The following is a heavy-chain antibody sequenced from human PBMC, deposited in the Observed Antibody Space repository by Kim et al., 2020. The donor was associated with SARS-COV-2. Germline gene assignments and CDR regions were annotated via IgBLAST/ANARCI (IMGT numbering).Heavy chain of an antibody. D-gene: IGHD6-19*01. Sequence: AQTSKGRVTITADESTSTAYMELSSLRSEDTAVYYCAIALGGSGWYWFDPWGQGTLVTVSS. CDR3: AIALGGSGWYWFDP. V-gene: IGHV1-69*01. J-gene: IGHJ5*02.